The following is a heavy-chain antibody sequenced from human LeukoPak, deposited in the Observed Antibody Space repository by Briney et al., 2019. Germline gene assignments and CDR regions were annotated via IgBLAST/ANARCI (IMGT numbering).Heavy chain of an antibody. Sequence: GGSLRLSCAASGFTFSSYRMNWVRPAPGKGLEWVANIKQDGSEKYYVDSVKGRFTISRDNAKNSLFLQMNSLRAEDTAVYYCARDTRTFDYWGQGTLVTVSS. D-gene: IGHD1-26*01. CDR1: GFTFSSYR. CDR2: IKQDGSEK. J-gene: IGHJ4*02. V-gene: IGHV3-7*01. CDR3: ARDTRTFDY.